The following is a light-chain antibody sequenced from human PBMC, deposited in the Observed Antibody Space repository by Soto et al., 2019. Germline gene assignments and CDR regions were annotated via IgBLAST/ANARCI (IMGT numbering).Light chain of an antibody. Sequence: QSALTQPASVSGSPGQSITISCTGTSSDVGGYNYVSWYQQHPGKDPKLMIYDVTNRPSGVSNSFSGSKSGNTASLTISGRQAEDEADYYCRSYTSSSTHDFGTGTKVPVL. CDR1: SSDVGGYNY. V-gene: IGLV2-14*01. J-gene: IGLJ1*01. CDR3: RSYTSSSTHD. CDR2: DVT.